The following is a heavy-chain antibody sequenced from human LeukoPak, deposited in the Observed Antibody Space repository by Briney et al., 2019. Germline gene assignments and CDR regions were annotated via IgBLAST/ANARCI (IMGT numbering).Heavy chain of an antibody. V-gene: IGHV3-11*01. CDR1: GFTVSTNY. CDR2: ISSSGSTI. CDR3: AREGGDIVATIHVDY. J-gene: IGHJ4*02. D-gene: IGHD5-12*01. Sequence: GGSLRLSCAASGFTVSTNYMSWVRQAPGKGLEWVSYISSSGSTIYYADSVKGRFTISRDNAKNSLYLQMNSLRAEDTAVYYCAREGGDIVATIHVDYWGQGTLVTVSS.